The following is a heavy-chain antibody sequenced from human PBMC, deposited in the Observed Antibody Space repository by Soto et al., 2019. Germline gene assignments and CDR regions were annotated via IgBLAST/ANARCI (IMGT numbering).Heavy chain of an antibody. V-gene: IGHV3-23*01. Sequence: EVQLLESGGGLVQPGGSLRLSCAASGFTFSSYAMSWVRQAPGKGLEWVSAISGSGGSTYYADSVKGRFTISRDNSKNTLYLQMNSLRAEDTAVYYCATRLEQWLVLRYNWFDPWGQGTLVTVSS. J-gene: IGHJ5*02. CDR1: GFTFSSYA. D-gene: IGHD6-19*01. CDR2: ISGSGGST. CDR3: ATRLEQWLVLRYNWFDP.